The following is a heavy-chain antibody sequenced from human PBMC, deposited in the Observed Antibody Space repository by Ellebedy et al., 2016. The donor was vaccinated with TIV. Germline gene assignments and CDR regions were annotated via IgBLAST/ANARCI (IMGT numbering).Heavy chain of an antibody. CDR2: IYSGGST. CDR3: ARQRNAEYFQH. Sequence: PGGSLRLSCAASGFTASSNHLSWVRLAPGKGLEWVSLIYSGGSTYYADSVKGRFTISRDNSKNTLYLQMNSLRAEDTAVKYCARQRNAEYFQHWGQGTLVTVSS. CDR1: GFTASSNH. V-gene: IGHV3-66*04. J-gene: IGHJ1*01.